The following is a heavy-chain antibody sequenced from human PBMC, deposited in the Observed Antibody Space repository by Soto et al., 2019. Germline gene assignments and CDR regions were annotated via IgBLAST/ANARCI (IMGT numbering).Heavy chain of an antibody. J-gene: IGHJ4*02. CDR1: GGSISSYY. CDR2: IYYSGST. D-gene: IGHD3-16*01. CDR3: ARAWGEAFDY. Sequence: QVQLQESGPGLVKPSETLSLTCTVSGGSISSYYWSWIRQPPGKGLDWIGYIYYSGSTNYNPSLKRRVPIAADTSKHPFSLKLTSVTAADTAVYYCARAWGEAFDYWVQGTLVTVSS. V-gene: IGHV4-59*01.